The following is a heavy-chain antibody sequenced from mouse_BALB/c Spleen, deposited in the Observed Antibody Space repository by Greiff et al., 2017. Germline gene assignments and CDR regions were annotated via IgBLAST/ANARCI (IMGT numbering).Heavy chain of an antibody. J-gene: IGHJ3*02. D-gene: IGHD3-1*01. V-gene: IGHV14-3*02. Sequence: EVHLVESGAELVKPGASVKLSCTASGFNIKDTYMHWVKQRPEQGLEWIGRIDPANGNTKYDPKFQGKATITADTSSNTAYLQLSSLTSEDTAVYYCARQLGHVWGQGTLVTVSA. CDR1: GFNIKDTY. CDR2: IDPANGNT. CDR3: ARQLGHV.